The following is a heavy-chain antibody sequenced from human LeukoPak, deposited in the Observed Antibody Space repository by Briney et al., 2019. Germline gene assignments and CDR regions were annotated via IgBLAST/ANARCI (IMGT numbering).Heavy chain of an antibody. D-gene: IGHD5-12*01. Sequence: GGSRRLSCAASGFTFDDYGMSWVRQAPGKGLEWVSGINWNGGSTGYADSVKGRFTISRDNAKNSLYLQMNSLRAEDTALYYCARAPGGYDFYRAAEFDYWGQGTLVTVSS. V-gene: IGHV3-20*04. CDR2: INWNGGST. CDR3: ARAPGGYDFYRAAEFDY. CDR1: GFTFDDYG. J-gene: IGHJ4*02.